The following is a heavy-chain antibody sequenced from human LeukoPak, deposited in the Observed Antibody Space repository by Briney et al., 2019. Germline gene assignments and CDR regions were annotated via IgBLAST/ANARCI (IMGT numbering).Heavy chain of an antibody. CDR1: GYTFTGYY. D-gene: IGHD2-2*01. CDR3: ARDWEPIVVVPAAILTDAFDI. J-gene: IGHJ3*02. CDR2: INPNSGGT. V-gene: IGHV1-2*02. Sequence: APVKVSCKASGYTFTGYYMHWVRQAPGQGLEWMGWINPNSGGTNYAQRFQGRVTMTRDTSISTAYMELSRLRSDDTAVYYCARDWEPIVVVPAAILTDAFDIWGQGTMVTVSS.